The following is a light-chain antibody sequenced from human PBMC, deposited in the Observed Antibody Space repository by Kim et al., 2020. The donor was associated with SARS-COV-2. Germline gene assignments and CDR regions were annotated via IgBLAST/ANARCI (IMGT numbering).Light chain of an antibody. J-gene: IGKJ3*01. Sequence: DVVLTQSPLSLPVTLGQPASISCRSSQSLVYSDGNTYFSWFQQRPGQSPRRLIYKVSNRDSGVPDRFSGSGSDTVFTLRISRVEAEDVGVYYCMQGTHSFTFGPGTKVDIK. CDR2: KVS. CDR3: MQGTHSFT. CDR1: QSLVYSDGNTY. V-gene: IGKV2-30*01.